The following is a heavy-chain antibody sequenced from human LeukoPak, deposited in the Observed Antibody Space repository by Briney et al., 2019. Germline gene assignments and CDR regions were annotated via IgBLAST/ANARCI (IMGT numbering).Heavy chain of an antibody. Sequence: PGGSLRLSCAASGLTFSSYAMSWVRQAPGKGLEWVSTISGSGGTTYYADSVEGQFTISRDNSKNTVSLQMNSLRAEDTAIYYCAKSVSPGGYVGSLYLFDDWGQGTLVTVSS. CDR2: ISGSGGTT. D-gene: IGHD1-26*01. CDR1: GLTFSSYA. CDR3: AKSVSPGGYVGSLYLFDD. J-gene: IGHJ4*02. V-gene: IGHV3-23*01.